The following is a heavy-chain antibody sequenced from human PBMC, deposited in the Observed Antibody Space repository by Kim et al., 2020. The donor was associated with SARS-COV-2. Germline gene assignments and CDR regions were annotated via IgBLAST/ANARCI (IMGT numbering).Heavy chain of an antibody. Sequence: GGSLRLSCTGSGFTFGDYGMGWVRQAPGKGLEWVSFKRSREYGGVAEYAASVEGRFSASRDDSTSIAYLQMNSLKTGDTGVYYCGRGRTVTGAKYYFDRWGQGILVTVSS. CDR2: KRSREYGGVA. D-gene: IGHD1-26*01. V-gene: IGHV3-49*04. CDR1: GFTFGDYG. CDR3: GRGRTVTGAKYYFDR. J-gene: IGHJ4*02.